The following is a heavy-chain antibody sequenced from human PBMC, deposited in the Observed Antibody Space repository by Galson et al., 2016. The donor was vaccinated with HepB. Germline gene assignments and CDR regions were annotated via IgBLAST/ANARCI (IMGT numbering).Heavy chain of an antibody. J-gene: IGHJ4*02. V-gene: IGHV6-1*01. Sequence: CAISGDSVSSNSAAWSWIRQSPSRGLEWLGRTYYRSQWYVDYADCVKGRITVNPDTSQNQFSLHLTSVSPEDTAVYYCARDPPHTNSVFDYWGQGTLVTVSS. CDR2: TYYRSQWYV. CDR1: GDSVSSNSAA. D-gene: IGHD2-2*01. CDR3: ARDPPHTNSVFDY.